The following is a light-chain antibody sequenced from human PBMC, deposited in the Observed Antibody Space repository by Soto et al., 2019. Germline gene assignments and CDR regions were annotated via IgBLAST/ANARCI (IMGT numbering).Light chain of an antibody. CDR1: QSVSSSY. V-gene: IGKV3-20*01. Sequence: EIVLTQSPCTLSLSPGERSTLSCRASQSVSSSYLAGYQQKPGQPPRLLIYAASSRATGIPARFSGSGSGTDFTLTISRLEPEDFAVYYCQQYDNSLYTFGQGTKLEIK. CDR2: AAS. CDR3: QQYDNSLYT. J-gene: IGKJ2*01.